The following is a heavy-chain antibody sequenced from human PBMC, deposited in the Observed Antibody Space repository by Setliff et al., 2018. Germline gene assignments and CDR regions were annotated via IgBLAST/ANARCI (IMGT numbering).Heavy chain of an antibody. Sequence: GASVKVSCKASGYTFTSSGITWVRQAPGQGLEWMGWISVYSGNTNYAQKLQGRVTMTTDTSTSTAYMELRSLTPDDTAVYYCARDLNRWFGEFAFDIWGQGTMVTVSS. CDR2: ISVYSGNT. CDR1: GYTFTSSG. J-gene: IGHJ3*02. CDR3: ARDLNRWFGEFAFDI. V-gene: IGHV1-18*01. D-gene: IGHD3-10*01.